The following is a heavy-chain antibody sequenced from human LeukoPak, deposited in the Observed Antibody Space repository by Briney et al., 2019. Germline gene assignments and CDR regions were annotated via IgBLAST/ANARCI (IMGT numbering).Heavy chain of an antibody. CDR2: IIPIFGTA. D-gene: IGHD3-9*01. CDR1: GGTFSSYA. V-gene: IGHV1-69*13. CDR3: ASLHYDILTGSEVFDY. J-gene: IGHJ4*02. Sequence: ASVKVSCKASGGTFSSYAISWVRQAPGQGLEWMGGIIPIFGTANYAQKFQGRVTITADESTSTAYMELSSLRSEDTAVYYCASLHYDILTGSEVFDYWGQGTLVTVSS.